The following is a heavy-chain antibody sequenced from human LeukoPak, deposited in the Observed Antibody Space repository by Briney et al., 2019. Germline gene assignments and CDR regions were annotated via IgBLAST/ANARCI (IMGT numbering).Heavy chain of an antibody. CDR1: GGSISSSSYY. D-gene: IGHD6-19*01. CDR3: ARHSSGWYDEVGWFDP. J-gene: IGHJ5*02. V-gene: IGHV4-39*01. Sequence: SETLSLTCPVSGGSISSSSYYWGWIRQPPGKGLEWIGSIYYSGSTYYNPSLKSRVTIFVDTSKNQFSLKLSSVTAADTAVYYCARHSSGWYDEVGWFDPWGQGTLVTVSS. CDR2: IYYSGST.